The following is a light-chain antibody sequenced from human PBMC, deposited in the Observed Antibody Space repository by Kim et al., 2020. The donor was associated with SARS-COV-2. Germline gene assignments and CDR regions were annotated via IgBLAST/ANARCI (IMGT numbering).Light chain of an antibody. CDR2: AAS. Sequence: DLQMTQSPSSLSASVGDRVTITCRASQDITNYLAWYQQHPGKLPTLLIYAASTLRSGVPSRFRCSGSGTDFTLTITSLQPEDVATYYCQKYDSAPRTFGQGTKVDIK. CDR1: QDITNY. CDR3: QKYDSAPRT. J-gene: IGKJ1*01. V-gene: IGKV1-27*01.